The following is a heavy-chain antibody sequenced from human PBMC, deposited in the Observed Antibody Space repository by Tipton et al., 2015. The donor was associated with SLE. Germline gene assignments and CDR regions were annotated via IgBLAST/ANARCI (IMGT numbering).Heavy chain of an antibody. D-gene: IGHD6-19*01. V-gene: IGHV3-23*01. CDR2: ISGSGGST. Sequence: SLRLSCAASGFTFSSYGMSWVRQAPGKGLEWVSAISGSGGSTYYADSVKGRFTISRDNSKNTLYLQMNSLRAEDTAVYYCARSPGIAVAGDFDYWGQGTLVTVSS. CDR3: ARSPGIAVAGDFDY. CDR1: GFTFSSYG. J-gene: IGHJ4*02.